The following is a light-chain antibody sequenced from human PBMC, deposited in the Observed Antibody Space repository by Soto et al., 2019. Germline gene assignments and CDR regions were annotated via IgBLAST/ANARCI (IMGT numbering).Light chain of an antibody. CDR1: QSIRYY. CDR2: GAS. Sequence: DIQLTQSPPTLSASVGDRVTITCRASQSIRYYLAWYQQMPGKAPQLLLYGASSLESGVPSRFSGSGSGTEFTLTISSLQPADFATYFCQHHNSYSQTFGLGTKVEIK. CDR3: QHHNSYSQT. J-gene: IGKJ1*01. V-gene: IGKV1-5*01.